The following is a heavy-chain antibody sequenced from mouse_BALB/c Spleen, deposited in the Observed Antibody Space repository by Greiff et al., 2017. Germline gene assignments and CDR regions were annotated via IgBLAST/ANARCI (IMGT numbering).Heavy chain of an antibody. CDR1: GYAFSSYW. D-gene: IGHD2-1*01. Sequence: QVQLQQSGAELVRPGSSVKISCKASGYAFSSYWMNWVKQRPGQGLEWIGQIYPGDGDTNYNGKFKGKATLTADKSSSTAYMQLSSLTSEDSAVYFCAREGGYGNYEGFAYWGQGTLVTVSA. CDR3: AREGGYGNYEGFAY. CDR2: IYPGDGDT. V-gene: IGHV1-80*01. J-gene: IGHJ3*01.